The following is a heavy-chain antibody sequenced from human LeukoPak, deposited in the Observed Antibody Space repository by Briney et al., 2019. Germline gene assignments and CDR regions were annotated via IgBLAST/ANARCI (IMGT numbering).Heavy chain of an antibody. Sequence: SETLSLTCAVYGGSFIGYYWSWIRQPPGKGLEWIGEINHSGSTNYNPSLKSRVTISVDTSKNQFSLKLNSVTAADTAVYYCAKSNGYGLVDIWGQGTMVTVSS. CDR2: INHSGST. CDR1: GGSFIGYY. V-gene: IGHV4-34*01. CDR3: AKSNGYGLVDI. J-gene: IGHJ3*02. D-gene: IGHD3-10*01.